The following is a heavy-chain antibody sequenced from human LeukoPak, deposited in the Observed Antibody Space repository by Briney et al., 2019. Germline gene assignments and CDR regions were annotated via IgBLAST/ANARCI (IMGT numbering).Heavy chain of an antibody. J-gene: IGHJ4*02. CDR1: GYTFTGYY. V-gene: IGHV1-2*02. CDR2: INPNSGGT. Sequence: ASVKVSCKASGYTFTGYYMHWVRQAPGQGLEWMGWINPNSGGTNYAQKFQGRVTMTRDTSISTAYMELSRLRSDDTAVYYCGRTPDYGGNLDFDYWGQGTLVTVSS. CDR3: GRTPDYGGNLDFDY. D-gene: IGHD4-23*01.